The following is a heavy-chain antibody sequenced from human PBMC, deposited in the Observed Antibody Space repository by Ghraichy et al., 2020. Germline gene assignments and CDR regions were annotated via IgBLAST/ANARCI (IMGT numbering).Heavy chain of an antibody. CDR2: IYSADST. Sequence: GALRLSCAASGFTVSTNYMSWVRQAPGKGLEWVSLIYSADSTLYAASVKGRFTISRDDSMNTLYLQMNSLRVEDTAVYYCARDASGYFDYWGQGTLVTVSS. J-gene: IGHJ4*02. CDR3: ARDASGYFDY. V-gene: IGHV3-53*01. CDR1: GFTVSTNY.